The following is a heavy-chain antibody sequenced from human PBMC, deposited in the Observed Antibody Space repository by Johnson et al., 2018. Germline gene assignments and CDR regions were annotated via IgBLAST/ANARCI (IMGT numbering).Heavy chain of an antibody. CDR3: ARQKVPGRFDAFDI. V-gene: IGHV5-51*01. Sequence: TYWIAWVRQMPGKGPEWMGISSPRDSDTRYRPSFQGQVTISADKSITTAYLRWSSLTASDTAMYYCARQKVPGRFDAFDIWGQGTMVTVSS. CDR1: TYW. CDR2: SSPRDSDT. J-gene: IGHJ3*02. D-gene: IGHD2-2*01.